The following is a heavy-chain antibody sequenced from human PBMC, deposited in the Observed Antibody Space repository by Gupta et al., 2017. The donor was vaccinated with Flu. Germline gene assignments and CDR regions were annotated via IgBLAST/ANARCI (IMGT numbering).Heavy chain of an antibody. CDR1: GFTFSDYY. Sequence: QVQLVESGGRLVKPGGSLRLSCAASGFTFSDYYMTWYRQAPRKGLAWVSYISGSVNTIHYADAGKGRFTISRDNAKNALSLQMNSLRAEDTAVYYCARYHDFWGGFAPYGRDVWGQGTTVAVS. CDR3: ARYHDFWGGFAPYGRDV. J-gene: IGHJ6*02. CDR2: ISGSVNTI. V-gene: IGHV3-11*01. D-gene: IGHD3-3*01.